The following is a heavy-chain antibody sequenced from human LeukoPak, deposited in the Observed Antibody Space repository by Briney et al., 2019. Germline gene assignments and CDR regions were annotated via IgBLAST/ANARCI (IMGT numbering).Heavy chain of an antibody. CDR1: GFSFSNYR. V-gene: IGHV3-15*01. D-gene: IGHD4-11*01. J-gene: IGHJ3*02. CDR3: TTEDYRGLGVAFDI. CDR2: IKSKTDGGTT. Sequence: GGSLRLSCAASGFSFSNYRMGWVRQAPGKGLEWVGRIKSKTDGGTTDYAAPVKGRFTISRDDSKNTLYLQMNSLKTEDTAVYYCTTEDYRGLGVAFDIWGQGTMVTVSS.